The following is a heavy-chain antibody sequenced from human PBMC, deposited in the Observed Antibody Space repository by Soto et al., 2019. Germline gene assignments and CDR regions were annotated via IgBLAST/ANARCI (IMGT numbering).Heavy chain of an antibody. V-gene: IGHV3-33*01. CDR2: IWYDGSNK. CDR1: GFTFSSYG. Sequence: QPGGSLRLSCAASGFTFSSYGMHWVRQAPGKGLEWVAVIWYDGSNKYYADSVKGRFTISRDNSKNTLYLQMNSLRAEDTAVYYSARSEMIVVVTPLYYYGMDVWGQGTTVTVSS. D-gene: IGHD3-22*01. CDR3: ARSEMIVVVTPLYYYGMDV. J-gene: IGHJ6*02.